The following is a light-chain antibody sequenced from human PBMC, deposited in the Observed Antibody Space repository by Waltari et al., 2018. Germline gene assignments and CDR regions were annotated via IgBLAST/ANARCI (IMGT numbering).Light chain of an antibody. V-gene: IGKV3D-15*01. CDR3: QKYKNSPHS. CDR2: GAS. CDR1: QSVSND. Sequence: TQSPATLSLSPGERATLSCRASQSVSNDLAWYRQKPGQAPRLLIYGASTRATGIPDRFSGSGSGTEFTRTISSLEPEDVAVYYCQKYKNSPHSFGQGTKVEIK. J-gene: IGKJ2*03.